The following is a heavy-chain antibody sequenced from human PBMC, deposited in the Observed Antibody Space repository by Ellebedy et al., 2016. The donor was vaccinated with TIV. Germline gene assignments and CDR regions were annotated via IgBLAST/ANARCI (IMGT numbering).Heavy chain of an antibody. Sequence: GGSLRLSCAASGFTLTNYWMHWVRQAPGKGLLWVSSLNTDGSTIRYADSVQGRFTISRDNAKSMLYLLMNSLRAEDTAVYYCAREVLASSKGGPFDIWGQGAMVTVSP. J-gene: IGHJ3*02. D-gene: IGHD3-16*01. V-gene: IGHV3-74*01. CDR2: LNTDGSTI. CDR1: GFTLTNYW. CDR3: AREVLASSKGGPFDI.